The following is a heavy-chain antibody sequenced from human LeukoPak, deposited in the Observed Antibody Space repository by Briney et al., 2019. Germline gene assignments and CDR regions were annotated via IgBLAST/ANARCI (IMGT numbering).Heavy chain of an antibody. Sequence: HPGGSLRLSCAASGFTFSSYGMSWVRQAPGKGLEWVSAISGSGGSTYYADSVKGRFTISRDKSKNTLYLQMNSLRAEDTAVYYCAKPRSSTYEFDYWGQGTLVTVSS. CDR2: ISGSGGST. CDR3: AKPRSSTYEFDY. CDR1: GFTFSSYG. V-gene: IGHV3-23*01. D-gene: IGHD6-13*01. J-gene: IGHJ4*02.